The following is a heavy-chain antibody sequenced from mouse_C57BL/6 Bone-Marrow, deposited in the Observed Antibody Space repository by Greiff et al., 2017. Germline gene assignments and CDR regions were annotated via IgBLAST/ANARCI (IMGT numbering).Heavy chain of an antibody. D-gene: IGHD2-12*01. Sequence: VQLQQSGAELARPGASVKLSCKASGYTFTSYGISWVKQRTGQGLEWIGEFYPRSGNNYYNEKFKGKATLTADKSSSTAYMALRSLTSEDYAVYFCAREGYRGYWGRGTTLTVSA. CDR1: GYTFTSYG. J-gene: IGHJ2*01. CDR3: AREGYRGY. CDR2: FYPRSGNN. V-gene: IGHV1-81*01.